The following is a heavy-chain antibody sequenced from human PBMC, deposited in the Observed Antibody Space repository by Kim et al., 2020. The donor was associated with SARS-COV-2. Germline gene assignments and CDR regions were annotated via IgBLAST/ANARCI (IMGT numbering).Heavy chain of an antibody. D-gene: IGHD3-10*02. V-gene: IGHV1-69*04. Sequence: SLKVSCKAFGGPSMSYGLSWVRQAPGQGLEWMGRIIPLGNMTDYAQKFQGRVTLTADRITTVYLSLTSLRPEDTAVYYCAREVPPLAPSSMSSLRPCYY. CDR1: GGPSMSYG. J-gene: IGHJ6*01. CDR2: IIPLGNMT. CDR3: AREVPPLAPSSMSSLRPCYY.